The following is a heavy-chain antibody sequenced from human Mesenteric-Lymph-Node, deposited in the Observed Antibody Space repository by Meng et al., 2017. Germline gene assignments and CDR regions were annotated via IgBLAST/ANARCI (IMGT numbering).Heavy chain of an antibody. Sequence: GESLKISCKGSGYSFPSYWIGWVRQMPGKGLEWMGIIYPDASSTLYSPSFEGQVTISVDKSFSTAYLQWSSLEASDTAMYYCARDLYYYVPGTYYNSDGMDVWGQGTTVTVSS. D-gene: IGHD3-10*01. CDR2: IYPDASST. J-gene: IGHJ6*02. CDR1: GYSFPSYW. CDR3: ARDLYYYVPGTYYNSDGMDV. V-gene: IGHV5-51*01.